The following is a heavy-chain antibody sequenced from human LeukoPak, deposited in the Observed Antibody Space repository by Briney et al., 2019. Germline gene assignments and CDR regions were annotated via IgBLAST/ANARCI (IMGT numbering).Heavy chain of an antibody. J-gene: IGHJ4*02. V-gene: IGHV4-30-4*08. Sequence: SETLSLTCTVSGGSISSSDYYWSWIRLPPGKGLEWIGYIYYSGSTYYNPSPKSRVTISVDTSKNQFSLKLSSVTAADTAVYYCTGGSYSRYFDYWGQGTLVTVSS. CDR3: TGGSYSRYFDY. CDR1: GGSISSSDYY. CDR2: IYYSGST. D-gene: IGHD1-26*01.